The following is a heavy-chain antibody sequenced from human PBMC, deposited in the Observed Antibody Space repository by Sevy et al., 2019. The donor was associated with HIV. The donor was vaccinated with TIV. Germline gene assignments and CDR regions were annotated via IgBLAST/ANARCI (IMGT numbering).Heavy chain of an antibody. J-gene: IGHJ4*02. Sequence: GGYLRLSCAASGFSFSSYGMHWVRQAPGKGLEWMSYIQYDGSNKDYADSVKGRFTISRDNSKNNLYLQMNSLRVEDMAVFYCVKEGGGEGGDHWGQGTLVTVSS. CDR2: IQYDGSNK. CDR3: VKEGGGEGGDH. CDR1: GFSFSSYG. V-gene: IGHV3-30*02. D-gene: IGHD2-21*01.